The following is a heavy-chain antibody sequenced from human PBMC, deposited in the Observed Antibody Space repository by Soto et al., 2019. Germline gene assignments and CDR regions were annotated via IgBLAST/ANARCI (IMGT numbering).Heavy chain of an antibody. J-gene: IGHJ5*02. CDR3: ARVKSDSNFDLLFDP. CDR1: GGSISSYY. V-gene: IGHV4-59*01. D-gene: IGHD4-4*01. CDR2: IYYSGST. Sequence: SETLSLTCTVSGGSISSYYCSWIRQPPGKGLEWIGCIYYSGSTNYNPSLKSRVTISVDTSKTQSSLKLSSVTAADKAVYYCARVKSDSNFDLLFDPWGQGTLVTVPS.